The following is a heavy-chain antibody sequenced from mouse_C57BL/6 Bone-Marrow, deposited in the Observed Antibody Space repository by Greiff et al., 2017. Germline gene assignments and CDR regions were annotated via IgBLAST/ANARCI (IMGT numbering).Heavy chain of an antibody. V-gene: IGHV14-4*01. Sequence: VQLQQSGAELVRPGASVKLSCTASGFNIKDDYMHWVKQRPEQGLEWIGWIDPENGDTEYASKFKDKATITADKSSNTAYLQLSSLTSEDTAVYYCTTLYYGNFPFAYWGQGTLVTVSA. J-gene: IGHJ3*01. D-gene: IGHD2-1*01. CDR1: GFNIKDDY. CDR2: IDPENGDT. CDR3: TTLYYGNFPFAY.